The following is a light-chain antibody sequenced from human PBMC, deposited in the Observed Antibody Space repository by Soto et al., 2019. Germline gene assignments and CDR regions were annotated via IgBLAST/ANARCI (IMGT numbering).Light chain of an antibody. J-gene: IGKJ2*01. V-gene: IGKV1-39*01. CDR3: QQSYSTPFT. CDR1: QSISSY. Sequence: DIQMTQSPSSLSASVGDRVTITCRASQSISSYLNWYQQKPGKAPKLLIYAASSLQSGVPSRFSGRGSGTDFTLNISSLQHEDFSTYYGQQSYSTPFTFGQGTKLEIK. CDR2: AAS.